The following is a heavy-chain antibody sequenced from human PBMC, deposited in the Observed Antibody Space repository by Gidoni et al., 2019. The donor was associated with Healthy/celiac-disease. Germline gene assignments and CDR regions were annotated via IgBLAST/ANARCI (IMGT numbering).Heavy chain of an antibody. D-gene: IGHD5-12*01. CDR3: ARGDGYNGPIDY. J-gene: IGHJ4*02. CDR1: GGSISSSSYY. CDR2: IYYSGST. V-gene: IGHV4-39*01. Sequence: QLQLLESGPGLVKPSETLSLTCTVPGGSISSSSYYWGWLRPPPGQGLEWLGSIYYSGSTYYNPSLKSRVTISVDTSKNQFSLKLSSVTAADTAVYYCARGDGYNGPIDYWGQGTLVTVSS.